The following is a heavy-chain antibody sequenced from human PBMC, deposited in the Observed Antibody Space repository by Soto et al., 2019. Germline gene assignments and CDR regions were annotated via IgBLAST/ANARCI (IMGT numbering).Heavy chain of an antibody. CDR2: IYYSGST. D-gene: IGHD2-2*01. J-gene: IGHJ3*02. CDR1: GGSISSYY. CDR3: ARSQLPHPNAFDI. Sequence: SETLSLTCPVSGGSISSYYWSWIRQPPGKGLEWIGYIYYSGSTNYNPSLKSRVTISVDTSKNQFSLKLSSVTAADTAVYYCARSQLPHPNAFDIWGQGTMVTVS. V-gene: IGHV4-59*01.